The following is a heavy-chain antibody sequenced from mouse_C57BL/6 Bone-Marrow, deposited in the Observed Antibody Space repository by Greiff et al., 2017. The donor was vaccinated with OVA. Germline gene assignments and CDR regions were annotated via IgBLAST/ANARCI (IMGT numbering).Heavy chain of an antibody. D-gene: IGHD2-1*01. CDR1: GYTFTSYW. CDR3: ARERDGNYFFDY. CDR2: IHPNSGST. Sequence: VKLQQPGAELVKPGASVKLSCKASGYTFTSYWMHWVKQRPGQGLEWIGMIHPNSGSTNYNEKFKSKATLTVDKSSSTAYMQLSSLTSEDSAVYYCARERDGNYFFDYWGQGTTLTVSS. J-gene: IGHJ2*01. V-gene: IGHV1-64*01.